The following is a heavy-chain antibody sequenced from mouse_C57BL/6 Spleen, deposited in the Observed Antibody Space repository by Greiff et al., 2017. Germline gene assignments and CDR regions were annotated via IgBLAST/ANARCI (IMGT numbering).Heavy chain of an antibody. CDR3: ARVYDYDWYFDV. J-gene: IGHJ1*03. CDR2: INYDGSST. Sequence: EVKLVESEGGLVQPGSSMKLSCTASGFTFSDYYMSWVRQVPEKGLEWVANINYDGSSTSYLDSLKSRFIISRDNAKNILYLQMSSLKSEDTATXYCARVYDYDWYFDVWGTGTTVTVSS. V-gene: IGHV5-16*01. D-gene: IGHD2-4*01. CDR1: GFTFSDYY.